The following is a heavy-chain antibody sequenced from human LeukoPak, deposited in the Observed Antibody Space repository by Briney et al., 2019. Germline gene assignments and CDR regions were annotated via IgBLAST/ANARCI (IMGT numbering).Heavy chain of an antibody. CDR1: GGSFSGYY. CDR3: AGPWAPSYYYDSSGATAHR. Sequence: TSETLSLTCAVYGGSFSGYYWSWIRQPPGKGLEWIGEINHSGSTNYNPSLKSRVTTSVDTSKNQFSLKLSSVTAADTAVYYCAGPWAPSYYYDSSGATAHRWGQGTLVTVSS. D-gene: IGHD3-22*01. V-gene: IGHV4-34*01. J-gene: IGHJ4*02. CDR2: INHSGST.